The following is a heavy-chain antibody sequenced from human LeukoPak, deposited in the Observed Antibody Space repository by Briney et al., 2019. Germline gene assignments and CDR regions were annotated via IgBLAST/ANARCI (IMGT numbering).Heavy chain of an antibody. CDR2: INHSGST. D-gene: IGHD5-18*01. CDR3: ARRRGYSYGYDY. CDR1: GGSFSGYY. V-gene: IGHV4-34*01. J-gene: IGHJ4*02. Sequence: PSETLSLTCAVYGGSFSGYYWSWIRQPPGKGLEWIGEINHSGSTNYNPSLKSRVTISVDTSKNQFSLKLSSATAADTAVYYCARRRGYSYGYDYWGQGTLVTVSS.